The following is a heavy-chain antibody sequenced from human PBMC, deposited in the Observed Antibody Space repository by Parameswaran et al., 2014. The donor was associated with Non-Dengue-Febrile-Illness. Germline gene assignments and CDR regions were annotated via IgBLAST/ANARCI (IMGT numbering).Heavy chain of an antibody. Sequence: WVRQAPGQGLEWMGGIIPIFGTANYAQKFQGRVTITADKSTSTAYMELSSLRSEDTAVYYCARDPPRAMATIAPHDYYYGMDVWGQGTTVTVSS. D-gene: IGHD5-24*01. CDR2: IIPIFGTA. J-gene: IGHJ6*02. CDR3: ARDPPRAMATIAPHDYYYGMDV. V-gene: IGHV1-69*06.